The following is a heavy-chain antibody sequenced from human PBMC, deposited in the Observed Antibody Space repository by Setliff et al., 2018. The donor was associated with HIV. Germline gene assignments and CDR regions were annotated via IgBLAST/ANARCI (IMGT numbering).Heavy chain of an antibody. CDR3: ARDHCSSSGCYEYSYYGMDV. V-gene: IGHV1-69-2*01. J-gene: IGHJ6*02. D-gene: IGHD2-2*01. CDR2: VDPEDDKT. Sequence: ASVKVSCKASKYTFTDYYMHWVQQAPGKGLEWMGRVDPEDDKTIYAEKFQGRVTMTTATSSDTAYLYLSSLRSEDTAVYYCARDHCSSSGCYEYSYYGMDVWGQGTTVTVSS. CDR1: KYTFTDYY.